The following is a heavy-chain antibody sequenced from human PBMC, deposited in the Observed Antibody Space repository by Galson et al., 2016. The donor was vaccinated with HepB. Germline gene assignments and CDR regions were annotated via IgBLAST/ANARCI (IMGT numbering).Heavy chain of an antibody. V-gene: IGHV3-23*01. CDR2: ITGSGGSA. D-gene: IGHD3-3*01. Sequence: SLRLSCAVSGFTFRRHGMSWVRQAPGKGLEWVSAITGSGGSAQYAESVKGRFTISRDNSKNTLFLQMNNLRAEDTAVYYCAKERVADYDVWSGYYMWDHWGQGTLVTVSS. J-gene: IGHJ4*02. CDR1: GFTFRRHG. CDR3: AKERVADYDVWSGYYMWDH.